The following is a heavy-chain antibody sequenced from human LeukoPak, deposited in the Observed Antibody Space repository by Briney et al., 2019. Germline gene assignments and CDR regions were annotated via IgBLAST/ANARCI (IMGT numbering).Heavy chain of an antibody. D-gene: IGHD3-3*01. CDR3: ARRAWSGYPKPHYYFDY. Sequence: SETLSLTCAVSGYSISSGYYWGWIRQPPGKGLEWIGSIYHSGSTYYNPSLESRATISVDTSKNQFSLKLSSVTAADTAVYYCARRAWSGYPKPHYYFDYWGQGTLVTVSS. V-gene: IGHV4-38-2*01. J-gene: IGHJ4*02. CDR1: GYSISSGYY. CDR2: IYHSGST.